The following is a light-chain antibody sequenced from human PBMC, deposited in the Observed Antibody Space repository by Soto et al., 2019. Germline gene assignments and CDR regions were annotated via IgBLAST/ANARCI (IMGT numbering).Light chain of an antibody. CDR2: GAW. Sequence: EIVMTQSPATLSASPGERATLSCRASQSVGSNLAWYQQKPGQAPRLLIFGAWNRATDIPARFSGSGSGTVFTLTISSLQSEDYAVYYCQQYNDWRTFGQGTKLEIK. CDR3: QQYNDWRT. CDR1: QSVGSN. V-gene: IGKV3-15*01. J-gene: IGKJ2*01.